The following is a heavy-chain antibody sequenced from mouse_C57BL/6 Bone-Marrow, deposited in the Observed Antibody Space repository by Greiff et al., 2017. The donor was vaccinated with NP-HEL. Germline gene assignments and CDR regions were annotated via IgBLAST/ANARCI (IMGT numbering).Heavy chain of an antibody. V-gene: IGHV5-4*01. CDR1: GFTFSSYA. CDR2: ISDGGSYT. CDR3: ARDPNWVAY. J-gene: IGHJ3*01. Sequence: DVKLVESGGGLVKPGGSLKLSCAASGFTFSSYAMSWVRQTPEQRLEWVATISDGGSYTYYPDNVKGRFTISRDNAKNNLYLQMSHLKSEDTAMYYCARDPNWVAYWGKGTLVTVSA.